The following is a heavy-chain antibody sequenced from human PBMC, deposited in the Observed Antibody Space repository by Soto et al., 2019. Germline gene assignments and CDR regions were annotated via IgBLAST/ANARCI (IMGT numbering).Heavy chain of an antibody. J-gene: IGHJ3*02. Sequence: EVQLLESGGGLVQPGGSLRLSCAASGFTFSTYAMSWVRQAPGKGLEWVSDISGSGGSTYYADSVKGRFTFSRDNSKNTLYLQMNSLRAEDTAIYYCAKLITMVRGIMSAFDIWGQGTMVTVSS. D-gene: IGHD3-10*01. CDR3: AKLITMVRGIMSAFDI. CDR1: GFTFSTYA. CDR2: ISGSGGST. V-gene: IGHV3-23*01.